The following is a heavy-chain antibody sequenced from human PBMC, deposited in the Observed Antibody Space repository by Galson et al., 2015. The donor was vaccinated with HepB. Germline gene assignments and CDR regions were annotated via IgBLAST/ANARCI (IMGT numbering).Heavy chain of an antibody. CDR3: ARPLRVGDAYGTLGH. D-gene: IGHD3-16*01. V-gene: IGHV5-51*01. Sequence: SGAEVKKPGESLKISCKGSGYTFTSYWIGWVRQMPGKGLEWMGIIYPGDSDTRYSPSFQGQVTISADKSISTAYLQWSSLKASDTAMYFCARPLRVGDAYGTLGHWGQGTLVTVSS. CDR2: IYPGDSDT. J-gene: IGHJ4*02. CDR1: GYTFTSYW.